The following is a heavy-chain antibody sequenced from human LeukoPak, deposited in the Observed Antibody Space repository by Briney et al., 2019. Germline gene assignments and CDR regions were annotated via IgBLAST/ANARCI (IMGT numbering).Heavy chain of an antibody. CDR2: INPSGGST. CDR3: AKDRFGCSSTSCYSLDY. V-gene: IGHV1-46*01. Sequence: ASVKVSCKASGYTFTSYYMHWVRQAPGQGLEWMGIINPSGGSTSYAQKFQGRVTMTRDMSTSTVYMELSSLRSEDTAVYYCAKDRFGCSSTSCYSLDYWGQGTLVTVSS. CDR1: GYTFTSYY. J-gene: IGHJ4*02. D-gene: IGHD2-2*01.